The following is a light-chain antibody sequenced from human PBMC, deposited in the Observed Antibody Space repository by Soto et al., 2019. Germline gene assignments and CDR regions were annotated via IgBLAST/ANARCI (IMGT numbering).Light chain of an antibody. J-gene: IGKJ1*01. CDR2: DAS. Sequence: EIVLTQSPATLSLSPGERATLSCRASQSVSSYLAWYQQKPGQAPRLLIYDASSRATGIPDRFSGSGSGTDFTLTISRLEPEDFAVYYCQQYGSPSWTFGQGTKVDIK. CDR3: QQYGSPSWT. V-gene: IGKV3-20*01. CDR1: QSVSSY.